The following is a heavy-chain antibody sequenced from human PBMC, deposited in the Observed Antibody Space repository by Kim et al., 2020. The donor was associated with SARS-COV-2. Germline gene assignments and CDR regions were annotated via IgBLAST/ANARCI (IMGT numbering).Heavy chain of an antibody. CDR1: GFTFSDYY. CDR3: ARTYRDAGKYYYYYYGMDV. Sequence: GGSLRLSCAVSGFTFSDYYMSWIRQAPGKGLEWVSYISSSGSTIYYADSVKGRFTISRDNAKNSLYLQMNSLRAEDTAVYYCARTYRDAGKYYYYYYGMDVWGQGTTVTVSS. D-gene: IGHD3-10*01. V-gene: IGHV3-11*01. CDR2: ISSSGSTI. J-gene: IGHJ6*02.